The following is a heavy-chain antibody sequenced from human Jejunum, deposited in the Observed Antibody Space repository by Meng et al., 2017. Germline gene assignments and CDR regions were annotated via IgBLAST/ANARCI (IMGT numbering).Heavy chain of an antibody. D-gene: IGHD6-19*01. V-gene: IGHV3-48*03. J-gene: IGHJ4*02. CDR3: ARDGPAAGWYYLPFDY. CDR2: ISSSGSTI. Sequence: GESLKISCAASGFTFSSYEMNWVRQAPGKGLQWVSYISSSGSTIYYADSVKGRFTMSRDNAKNSLYLQMNSLRAEDTAVYYCARDGPAAGWYYLPFDYWGQGTLVTVSS. CDR1: GFTFSSYE.